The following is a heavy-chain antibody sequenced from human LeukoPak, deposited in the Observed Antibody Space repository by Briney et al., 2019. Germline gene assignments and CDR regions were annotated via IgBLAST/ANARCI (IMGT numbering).Heavy chain of an antibody. D-gene: IGHD5-18*01. CDR1: GYTFTSYY. Sequence: ASVKVSCKASGYTFTSYYMHLVRQAPGQGLEWMGIIYPSGGSTSYAQKFQGRVTMTRDTSTSTVYMELRSLRSEDTAVYYCERDGADTPFDYWGQGTLVTVSS. CDR2: IYPSGGST. CDR3: ERDGADTPFDY. V-gene: IGHV1-46*01. J-gene: IGHJ4*02.